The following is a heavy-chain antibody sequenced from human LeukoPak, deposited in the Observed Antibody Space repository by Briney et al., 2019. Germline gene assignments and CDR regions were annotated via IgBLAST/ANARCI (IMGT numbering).Heavy chain of an antibody. CDR1: RFTFRTDW. D-gene: IGHD1-26*01. J-gene: IGHJ4*02. CDR3: GGGGYLLDY. V-gene: IGHV3-74*03. CDR2: ISSDGSRT. Sequence: GGSLRLSCAASRFTFRTDWMNWVRQTPGKGLVWVSRISSDGSRTMYADSVKGRFTISRDNAKNTVYLQMNSLGAEDTAVYYCGGGGYLLDYWGQGTLVTVSS.